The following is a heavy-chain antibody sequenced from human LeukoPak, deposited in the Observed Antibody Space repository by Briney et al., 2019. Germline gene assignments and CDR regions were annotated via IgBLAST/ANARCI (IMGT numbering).Heavy chain of an antibody. D-gene: IGHD3-10*01. J-gene: IGHJ5*02. CDR1: GFTFSSYW. CDR3: ARDRGTMVRGVIIGWFDP. CDR2: IKQDGSEK. Sequence: GGSLRLSCAASGFTFSSYWMSWVRQAPGKGLEWVANIKQDGSEKYYVDSVKGRFTISRDNAKNSLYLQMNSLRAEDTAVYYCARDRGTMVRGVIIGWFDPWGQGTLVTVSS. V-gene: IGHV3-7*01.